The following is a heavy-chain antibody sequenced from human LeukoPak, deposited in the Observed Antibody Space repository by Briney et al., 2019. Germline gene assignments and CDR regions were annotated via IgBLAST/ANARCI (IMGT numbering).Heavy chain of an antibody. V-gene: IGHV3-33*01. CDR2: IWYDGSNK. CDR3: ARGTFWSGYYLDY. Sequence: GGSLRLSCAASGFTFSSYGMHWVRQAPGKGLEWVAVIWYDGSNKYYADSVKGRFTISRDNSKNTLYLQMNSLRAEDTAVYYCARGTFWSGYYLDYWGQGTLVTVSS. D-gene: IGHD3-3*01. J-gene: IGHJ4*02. CDR1: GFTFSSYG.